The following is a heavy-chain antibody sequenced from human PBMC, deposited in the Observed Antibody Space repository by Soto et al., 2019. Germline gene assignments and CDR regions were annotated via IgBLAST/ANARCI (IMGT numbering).Heavy chain of an antibody. D-gene: IGHD4-17*01. V-gene: IGHV2-5*02. J-gene: IGHJ2*01. CDR3: AHLDCGGNGGGWYFDL. CDR2: IYWDDDK. Sequence: QITLKESGPTLVKPTQTLTLTCTFSGFSLSTSGVGVGWIRQPPGKALEWLALIYWDDDKRYSPSLKSRLTITKDTSNNQGVLTTTNMDPVDTATYYCAHLDCGGNGGGWYFDLWGRGTLVTVSS. CDR1: GFSLSTSGVG.